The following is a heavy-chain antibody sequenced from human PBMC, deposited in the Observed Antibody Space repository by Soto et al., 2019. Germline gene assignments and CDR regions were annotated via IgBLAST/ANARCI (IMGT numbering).Heavy chain of an antibody. CDR2: IKDKTDGGTT. CDR3: TTGHY. J-gene: IGHJ4*02. V-gene: IGHV3-15*01. Sequence: EVQLVESGGGLAKPGGSLRLSCTASGFTFSNMWMSWVRQAPGKGLEWVGRIKDKTDGGTTDYAAPVKGRFAISRDDSKSRLYLQMNSLKTADTAVYYCTTGHYWGQGTLVTVSS. CDR1: GFTFSNMW.